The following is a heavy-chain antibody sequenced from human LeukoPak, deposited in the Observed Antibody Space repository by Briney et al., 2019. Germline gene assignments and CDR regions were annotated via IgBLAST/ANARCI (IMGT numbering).Heavy chain of an antibody. CDR3: ARAGEGYGYNWFDP. CDR1: GGSFSGYD. Sequence: SETLSLTCAVYGGSFSGYDWSWIREPPGKGLEWLGEINHSGSTNYNPSLKSRVTISVDTSKNQFSLKLSSVTAADTAVYYCARAGEGYGYNWFDPWGQGTLVTVSS. D-gene: IGHD2-15*01. CDR2: INHSGST. V-gene: IGHV4-34*01. J-gene: IGHJ5*02.